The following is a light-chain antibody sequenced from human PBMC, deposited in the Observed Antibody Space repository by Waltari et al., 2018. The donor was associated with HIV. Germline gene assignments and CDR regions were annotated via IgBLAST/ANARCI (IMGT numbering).Light chain of an antibody. V-gene: IGLV2-23*02. Sequence: QSALTPPASVFGFPGQSITLSCTGTSSDVGCYNLVSWYQQHQSKAPKLMIYEVSKRPSGVSNRFSGSKSGNTASLTISGLQAEDEADYYCCSYAGSSTSVFGGGTKLIVL. CDR1: SSDVGCYNL. CDR3: CSYAGSSTSV. CDR2: EVS. J-gene: IGLJ2*01.